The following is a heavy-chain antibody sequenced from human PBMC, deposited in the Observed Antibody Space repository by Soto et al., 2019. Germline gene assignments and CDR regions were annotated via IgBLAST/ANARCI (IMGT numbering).Heavy chain of an antibody. J-gene: IGHJ4*02. CDR1: GGTFSSYA. Sequence: GASVKVSCKASGGTFSSYAISWVRQAPGQGLEWMGWISAYNGNTNYAQKLQGRVTMTTDTSTSTAYMELRSLRSDDTAVYYCARDAYYYDSSGYYPSVDYWGQGTLVTVSS. CDR2: ISAYNGNT. V-gene: IGHV1-18*01. D-gene: IGHD3-22*01. CDR3: ARDAYYYDSSGYYPSVDY.